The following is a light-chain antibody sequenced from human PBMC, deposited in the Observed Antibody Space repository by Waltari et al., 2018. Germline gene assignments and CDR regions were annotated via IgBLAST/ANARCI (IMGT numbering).Light chain of an antibody. CDR2: DVT. V-gene: IGLV2-23*02. Sequence: QAALTQPASVSGSPGQSITISCTGTSGDVGRYNLVSWYQQHPGEVPKLIIYDVTKRPSVVAARFSGSKSGNTASLTISGLQAEDVAVYYCCSFAGRGFSVIFGGGTKLTVL. CDR3: CSFAGRGFSVI. CDR1: SGDVGRYNL. J-gene: IGLJ2*01.